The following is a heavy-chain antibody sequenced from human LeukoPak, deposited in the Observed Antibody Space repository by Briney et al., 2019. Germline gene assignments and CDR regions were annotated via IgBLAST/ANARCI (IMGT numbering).Heavy chain of an antibody. D-gene: IGHD3-10*01. CDR2: ISSNGDST. V-gene: IGHV3-64D*09. CDR1: GFTFSSYT. Sequence: PGGSLRLSCSASGFTFSSYTMHWVRQAPGKGLEYVSTISSNGDSTYYTDSVKGRFTISRDNSKNTLYLQMSSLRAEDTAVYYCVKNPVGYGSGSGDYWGQGTLVTVSS. CDR3: VKNPVGYGSGSGDY. J-gene: IGHJ4*02.